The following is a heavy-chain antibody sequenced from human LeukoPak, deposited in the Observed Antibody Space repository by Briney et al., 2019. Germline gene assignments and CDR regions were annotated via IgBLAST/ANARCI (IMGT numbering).Heavy chain of an antibody. D-gene: IGHD5-18*01. CDR2: INPGGGST. J-gene: IGHJ6*03. CDR3: ARDGWIQLWSTAYYYYMDV. V-gene: IGHV1-46*01. Sequence: ASVKVSCKASGYTFTRYSIHWVRQVPGQGLEWMGLINPGGGSTSYAQKFQGRVTMTTDMSTSTVYMELSSLRSEDTAVYYCARDGWIQLWSTAYYYYMDVWGKGTTVTVSS. CDR1: GYTFTRYS.